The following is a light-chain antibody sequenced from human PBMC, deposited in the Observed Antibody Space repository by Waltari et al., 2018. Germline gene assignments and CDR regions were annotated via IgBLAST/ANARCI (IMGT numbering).Light chain of an antibody. CDR3: SSYGGINNSPYV. CDR2: EVS. V-gene: IGLV2-8*01. Sequence: QSALTQPPSASGSPGQSVTISCTGTSSDVGSPAFVSWYQQFPGKAPKLIIWEVSRRPSGVPDRFSGSKSGNTASLTVSGLQAEDEADYYCSSYGGINNSPYVFGTGTKVTV. J-gene: IGLJ1*01. CDR1: SSDVGSPAF.